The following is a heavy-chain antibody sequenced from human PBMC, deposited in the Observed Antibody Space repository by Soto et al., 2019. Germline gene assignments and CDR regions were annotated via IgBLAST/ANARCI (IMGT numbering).Heavy chain of an antibody. J-gene: IGHJ5*02. Sequence: EVQLLESGGGLVQPGGSLRLSCAASGFTFSSYAMSWVRQAPGKGLEWVSAISGSGGSTYYTDSVKGRFTISRDNSKNTLYLQMNSFRAEDTAVYYCAKYGAPYFYWFGWFDPWGQGTLVTVSS. CDR3: AKYGAPYFYWFGWFDP. CDR2: ISGSGGST. V-gene: IGHV3-23*01. CDR1: GFTFSSYA. D-gene: IGHD3-9*01.